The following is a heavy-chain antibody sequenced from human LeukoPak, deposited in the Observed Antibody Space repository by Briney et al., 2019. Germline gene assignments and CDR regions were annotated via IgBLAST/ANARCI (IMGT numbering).Heavy chain of an antibody. V-gene: IGHV4-59*08. D-gene: IGHD1-1*01. J-gene: IGHJ3*02. CDR2: IYYTGST. Sequence: SETLSLTCTVSGDSVSIYYWSWIRQPPGKGLDWIGYIYYTGSTDYNPSLKSRVTISVDTSKNQFSLKLTSVTAADTAVYYCARYSKLERRNAFDIWGQGTVVTVSS. CDR1: GDSVSIYY. CDR3: ARYSKLERRNAFDI.